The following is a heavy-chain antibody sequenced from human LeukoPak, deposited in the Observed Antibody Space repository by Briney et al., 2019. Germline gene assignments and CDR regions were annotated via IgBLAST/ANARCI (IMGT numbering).Heavy chain of an antibody. Sequence: GGSLRLSCAAYGFTFSSYAMHWVRQAPVKGLEWVAVISYDGSNKYYADSVKGRFTISRDHSKNTLYLQMNSLRAEDTAVYYCARDGDYYDSSGRFDYWGQGTLVTVSS. V-gene: IGHV3-30*04. D-gene: IGHD3-22*01. CDR3: ARDGDYYDSSGRFDY. J-gene: IGHJ4*02. CDR1: GFTFSSYA. CDR2: ISYDGSNK.